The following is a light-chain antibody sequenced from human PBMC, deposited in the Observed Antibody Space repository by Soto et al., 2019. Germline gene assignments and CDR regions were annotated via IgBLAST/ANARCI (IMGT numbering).Light chain of an antibody. Sequence: EVVMTQSPATQSVSPGERATLSCRASQSVGTNLAWYQQKPGQAPRLLIYGASTRATGIPARFSGSGSGTEFTLTISSLQSEDLAGYYCQQYNKWPPLTFGGGTKVEIK. J-gene: IGKJ4*01. CDR3: QQYNKWPPLT. CDR1: QSVGTN. CDR2: GAS. V-gene: IGKV3-15*01.